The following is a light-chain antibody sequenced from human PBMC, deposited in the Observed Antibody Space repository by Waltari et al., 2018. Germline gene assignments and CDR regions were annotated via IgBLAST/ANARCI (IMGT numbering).Light chain of an antibody. Sequence: QSALTQPASVSGSPGQSITISCTGTSSDVGGYNYVSWYQQHPGKARKLMIYEVSNRPSGVSNRFASSKSGNTASLTSSGRQAEVEADYYCSSYTSSSTRYFFGAGPKVTVL. J-gene: IGLJ1*01. CDR3: SSYTSSSTRYF. CDR2: EVS. V-gene: IGLV2-14*01. CDR1: SSDVGGYNY.